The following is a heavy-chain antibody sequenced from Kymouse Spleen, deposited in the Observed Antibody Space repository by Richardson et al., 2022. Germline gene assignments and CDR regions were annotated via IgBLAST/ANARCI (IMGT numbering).Heavy chain of an antibody. J-gene: IGHJ6*02. D-gene: IGHD3-10*01. CDR2: INSDGSST. CDR1: GFTFSSYW. Sequence: EVQLVESGGGLVQPGGSLRLSCAASGFTFSSYWMHWVRQAPGKGLVWVSRINSDGSSTSYADSVKGRFTISRDNAKNTLYLQMNSLRAEDTAVYYCAREMDYGSGSYYNYYYYGMDVWGQGTTVTVSS. CDR3: AREMDYGSGSYYNYYYYGMDV. V-gene: IGHV3-74*01.